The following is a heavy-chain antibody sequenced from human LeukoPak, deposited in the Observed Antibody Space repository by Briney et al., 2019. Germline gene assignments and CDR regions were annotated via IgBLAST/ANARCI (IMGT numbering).Heavy chain of an antibody. CDR3: ARKTDYDYVWGSYRLDAFDI. V-gene: IGHV5-51*01. CDR2: IYPGDSDT. Sequence: GESLKISCKGSGSRFTSYWIGWVRQMPGKGLEGMGIIYPGDSDTRYSPSCQGQVTISADKSISTAYLQWSSLKASDTAMYYCARKTDYDYVWGSYRLDAFDIWGQGTMVTVSS. CDR1: GSRFTSYW. J-gene: IGHJ3*02. D-gene: IGHD3-16*02.